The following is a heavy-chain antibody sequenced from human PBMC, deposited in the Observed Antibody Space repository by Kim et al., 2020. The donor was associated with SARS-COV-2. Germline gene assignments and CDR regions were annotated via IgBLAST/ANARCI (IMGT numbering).Heavy chain of an antibody. D-gene: IGHD3-22*01. CDR3: ARILGVITTGSWFDP. CDR1: GGSISSSSYY. Sequence: SETLSLTCTVSGGSISSSSYYWGWIRQPPGKGLEWIGSIYYSGSTYYNPSLNSRVTISVDTSKNQFSLKLSSVTAADTAVYYCARILGVITTGSWFDPWGHGTLVTVSS. CDR2: IYYSGST. J-gene: IGHJ5*02. V-gene: IGHV4-39*01.